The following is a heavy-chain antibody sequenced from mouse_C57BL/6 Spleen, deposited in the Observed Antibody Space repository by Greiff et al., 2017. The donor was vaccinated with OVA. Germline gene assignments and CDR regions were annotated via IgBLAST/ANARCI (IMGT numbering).Heavy chain of an antibody. CDR1: GYTFTDYE. Sequence: QVQLQQSGAELVRPGASVTLSCKASGYTFTDYEMHWVKQTPVHGLEWIGAIDPETGGTAYNQKFKGKAILTADKSSSTAYMELRSLTSEDSAVYYCTGGGSGGVGNYWYFDVWGTGTTVTVSS. J-gene: IGHJ1*03. V-gene: IGHV1-15*01. CDR3: TGGGSGGVGNYWYFDV. CDR2: IDPETGGT. D-gene: IGHD3-1*01.